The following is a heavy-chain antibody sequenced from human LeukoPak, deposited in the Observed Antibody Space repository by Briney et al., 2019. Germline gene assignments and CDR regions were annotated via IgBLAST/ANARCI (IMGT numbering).Heavy chain of an antibody. CDR1: GFRFNTFW. Sequence: GGPLRLSCAASGFRFNTFWISWVRQPPGKGLDGVANIKQDGNEKYYADSVKGRFTISRDNSKNTLYLQMNSLRAEDTAVYYCAKIRSSGWYGGYYYYYMDVWGKGTTVTISS. V-gene: IGHV3-7*01. D-gene: IGHD6-19*01. J-gene: IGHJ6*03. CDR3: AKIRSSGWYGGYYYYYMDV. CDR2: IKQDGNEK.